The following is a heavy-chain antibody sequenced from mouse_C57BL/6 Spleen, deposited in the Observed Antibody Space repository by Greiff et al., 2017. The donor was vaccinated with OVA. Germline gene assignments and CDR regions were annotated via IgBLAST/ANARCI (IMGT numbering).Heavy chain of an antibody. CDR1: GYTFTSYW. J-gene: IGHJ2*01. V-gene: IGHV1-7*01. Sequence: QVQLQQSGAELAKPGASVKLSCKASGYTFTSYWMHWVKQRPGQGLEWIGYINPSSGYTKYNQKFKDKATLTADKSSSTAYMQLSSLTDEYSAVYYCAKGDGSSPFDYWGQGTTLTVSS. D-gene: IGHD1-1*01. CDR3: AKGDGSSPFDY. CDR2: INPSSGYT.